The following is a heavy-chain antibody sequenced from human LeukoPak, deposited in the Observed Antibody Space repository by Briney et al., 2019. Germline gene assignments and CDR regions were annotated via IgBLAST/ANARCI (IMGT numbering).Heavy chain of an antibody. J-gene: IGHJ4*02. CDR2: IIPILGIA. CDR1: GGTFSSYA. CDR3: ARVPPYDSSGYLFDY. D-gene: IGHD3-22*01. Sequence: SVKVSCKASGGTFSSYAISWLRQAPGQGLEWMGRIIPILGIANYAQKFQGRVTITADKSTSTAYMELSSLRSEDTAVYYCARVPPYDSSGYLFDYWGQGTLVTVSS. V-gene: IGHV1-69*04.